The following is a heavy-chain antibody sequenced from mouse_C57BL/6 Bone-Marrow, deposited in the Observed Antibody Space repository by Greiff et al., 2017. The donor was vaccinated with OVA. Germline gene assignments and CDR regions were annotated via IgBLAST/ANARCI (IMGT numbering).Heavy chain of an antibody. Sequence: QVQLQQSGAELVRPGASVKLSCKASGYTFTDYYINWVKQRPGQGLEWIARIYPGSGNTYYNEKFKGKATLTAEKSSSTAYMQLSSLTSEDSAVYFCARDGSRWYFDVWGTGTTVTVSS. CDR3: ARDGSRWYFDV. J-gene: IGHJ1*03. CDR2: IYPGSGNT. V-gene: IGHV1-76*01. CDR1: GYTFTDYY. D-gene: IGHD1-1*01.